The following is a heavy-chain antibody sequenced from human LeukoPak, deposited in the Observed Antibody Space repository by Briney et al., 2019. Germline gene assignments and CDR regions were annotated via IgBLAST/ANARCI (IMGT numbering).Heavy chain of an antibody. CDR2: IDWDDDK. J-gene: IGHJ4*02. D-gene: IGHD2-21*02. Sequence: SGPALVKPTQTLTLTCTFSGFSLSTSGMRVSWIRQPPGKALEWLARIDWDDDKFYSTSLKTRLTISKDTSKNQVVLTMTNMGPVDTATYYCARTPYCGDCYVDYWGQGTPVTVSS. CDR3: ARTPYCGDCYVDY. CDR1: GFSLSTSGMR. V-gene: IGHV2-70*04.